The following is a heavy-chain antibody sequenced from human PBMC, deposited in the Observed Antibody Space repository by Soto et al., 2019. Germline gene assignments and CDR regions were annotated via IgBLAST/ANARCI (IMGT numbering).Heavy chain of an antibody. CDR3: ARRDCSSTSCYRENYYYGMDV. V-gene: IGHV5-10-1*01. J-gene: IGHJ6*02. Sequence: EESLRSWCNSSGDSFTRYWISWVRQMPGKGLESTGRIDPTDSYTNYSPSFQGHVTISADKSISTAYLQWSSLKASDTAMYYCARRDCSSTSCYRENYYYGMDVWGQGTPFTVS. CDR2: IDPTDSYT. D-gene: IGHD2-2*02. CDR1: GDSFTRYW.